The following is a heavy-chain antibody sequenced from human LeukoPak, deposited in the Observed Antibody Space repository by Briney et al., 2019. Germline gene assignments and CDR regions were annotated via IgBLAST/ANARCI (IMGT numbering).Heavy chain of an antibody. CDR3: ARDDIVVPLGGWFDP. CDR1: GYTFTSYA. J-gene: IGHJ5*02. V-gene: IGHV7-4-1*02. D-gene: IGHD2-15*01. Sequence: ASVKVSCKASGYTFTSYAMNWVRQAPGQGLEWMGWINTNTGDPTYAQGFTGRFVFSLDTSVSTAYLQISSLKAEDTAVYYCARDDIVVPLGGWFDPWGQGTLVTVSS. CDR2: INTNTGDP.